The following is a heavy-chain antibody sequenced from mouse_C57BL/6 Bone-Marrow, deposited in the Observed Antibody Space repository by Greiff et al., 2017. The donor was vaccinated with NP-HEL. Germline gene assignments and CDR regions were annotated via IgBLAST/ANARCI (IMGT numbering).Heavy chain of an antibody. V-gene: IGHV1-64*01. D-gene: IGHD1-1*01. CDR3: ANTGVGKNFDC. Sequence: QVQLQQPGAELVKPGASVKLSCKASGYTFTSYWMHWVKQRPGQGLEWIGMIHPNSGSTNYNEKFKGKATLTVDKSSSTAYMQRSSLTSEDAAVYFCANTGVGKNFDCWGQGTTLTDSS. J-gene: IGHJ2*01. CDR1: GYTFTSYW. CDR2: IHPNSGST.